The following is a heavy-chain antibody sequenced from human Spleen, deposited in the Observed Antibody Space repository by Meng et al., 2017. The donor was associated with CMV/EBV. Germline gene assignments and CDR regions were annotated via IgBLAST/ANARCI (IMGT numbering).Heavy chain of an antibody. CDR3: AREKEYSSSFLNWFDP. D-gene: IGHD6-6*01. V-gene: IGHV3-11*04. CDR1: GFTFSDYY. Sequence: SGFTFSDYYMSWIRQAPGKGLEWVSYISGSGRTIYYADSVKGRFTISRDNAKNSLYLQMNSLRVEDTAVYYCAREKEYSSSFLNWFDPWGQGTLVTVSS. J-gene: IGHJ5*02. CDR2: ISGSGRTI.